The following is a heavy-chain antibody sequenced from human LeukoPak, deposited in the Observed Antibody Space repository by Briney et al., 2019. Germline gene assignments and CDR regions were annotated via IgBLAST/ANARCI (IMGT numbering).Heavy chain of an antibody. CDR1: GGTFSSYA. CDR3: ARNQYSGSYSPRDGMDV. V-gene: IGHV1-18*01. CDR2: ISAYNGNT. J-gene: IGHJ6*04. Sequence: ASVKVSCKASGGTFSSYAISWVRQAPGQGLEWMGWISAYNGNTNYAQKLQGRVTMTTDTSTRTAYMELRSLRSDDTAVYYCARNQYSGSYSPRDGMDVWGKGTTVTVSA. D-gene: IGHD1-26*01.